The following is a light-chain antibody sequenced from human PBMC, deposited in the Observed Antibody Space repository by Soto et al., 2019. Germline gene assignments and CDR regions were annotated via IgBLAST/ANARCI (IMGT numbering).Light chain of an antibody. CDR1: SSDVGGYNY. J-gene: IGLJ3*02. CDR3: SSYSSTTTLV. Sequence: QSVLTQPASVSGSPGQSITISCTGTSSDVGGYNYVSWYQQRPGKAPKLMIYDVNNRPSGVSNRFSASKSGNTASLTIPGLQAEDEADYYCSSYSSTTTLVFGGGTKLTVL. V-gene: IGLV2-14*01. CDR2: DVN.